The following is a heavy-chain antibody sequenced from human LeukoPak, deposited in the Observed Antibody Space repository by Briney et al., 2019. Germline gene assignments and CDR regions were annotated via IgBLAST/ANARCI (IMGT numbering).Heavy chain of an antibody. V-gene: IGHV3-23*01. CDR1: GFIFSDYA. J-gene: IGHJ4*02. CDR2: LSSSGRST. CDR3: ARGRVSRPMTPPDY. D-gene: IGHD3-22*01. Sequence: GGSLRLSCAASGFIFSDYAMTWVRQTPRKGLEWVSSLSSSGRSTYYADSVKGRFTISRDNFKNMLYLQMNSLRAEDTAVYYCARGRVSRPMTPPDYWGQGTLVTVSS.